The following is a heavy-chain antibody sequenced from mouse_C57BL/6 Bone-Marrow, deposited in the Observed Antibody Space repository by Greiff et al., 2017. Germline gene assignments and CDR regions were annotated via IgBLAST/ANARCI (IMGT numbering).Heavy chain of an antibody. V-gene: IGHV14-4*01. CDR1: GFNIKDDY. Sequence: VQLKQSGAELVRPGASVKLSCTASGFNIKDDYMHWVKQRPEQGLEWIGWIDPENGDTDYASKFQGKATITADTSSNTAYLQLSSLTSEDTAVYYCTTGDYDGFAYWGQGTLVTVSA. J-gene: IGHJ3*01. CDR2: IDPENGDT. D-gene: IGHD2-4*01. CDR3: TTGDYDGFAY.